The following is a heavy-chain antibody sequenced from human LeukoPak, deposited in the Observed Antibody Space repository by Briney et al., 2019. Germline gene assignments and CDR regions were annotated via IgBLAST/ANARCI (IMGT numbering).Heavy chain of an antibody. CDR3: ARVGAPLRFLEWLLYGKYYFDY. CDR1: GFTFDDYG. CDR2: INWNGGST. Sequence: GGSPRLSCAASGFTFDDYGMSWVRQAPGKGLEWVSGINWNGGSTGYADSVKGRFTISRDNAKNSLYLQMNSLRAEDTALYYCARVGAPLRFLEWLLYGKYYFDYWGQGTLVTVSS. J-gene: IGHJ4*02. V-gene: IGHV3-20*04. D-gene: IGHD3-3*01.